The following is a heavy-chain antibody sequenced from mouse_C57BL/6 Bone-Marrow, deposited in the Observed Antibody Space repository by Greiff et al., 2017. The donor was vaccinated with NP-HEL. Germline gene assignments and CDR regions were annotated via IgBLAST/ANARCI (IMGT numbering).Heavy chain of an antibody. Sequence: QVQLQQPGAELVKPGASVKLSCKASGYTFTSYWMQWVKQRPGQGLEWIGEIDPSDSYPNYNQKFKGKATLTVDTSSSTAYMQLSSLTSEDSAVYYCARCWDWNYWGQGTTLTVSS. V-gene: IGHV1-50*01. CDR3: ARCWDWNY. CDR1: GYTFTSYW. D-gene: IGHD4-1*01. CDR2: IDPSDSYP. J-gene: IGHJ2*01.